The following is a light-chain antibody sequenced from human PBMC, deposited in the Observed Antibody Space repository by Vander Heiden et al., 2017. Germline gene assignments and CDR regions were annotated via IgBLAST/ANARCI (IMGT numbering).Light chain of an antibody. CDR3: QQYNSYPET. J-gene: IGKJ1*01. CDR2: RAS. CDR1: QSISSW. Sequence: QVTPSPSTLSASVGDRVTITCRASQSISSWLAWYQQKPGKAPKLLIYRASSVESGVPARFSGSGSGTEFTLTISSLQPDDFATYYCQQYNSYPETFGQGTKVEIK. V-gene: IGKV1-5*03.